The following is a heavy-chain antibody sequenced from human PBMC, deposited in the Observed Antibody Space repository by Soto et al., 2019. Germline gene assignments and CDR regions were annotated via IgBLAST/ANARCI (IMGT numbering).Heavy chain of an antibody. CDR2: IYYSGST. CDR3: ARAVGGYGDYVYEY. Sequence: SETLSLTCTVSGGSISSGGYYWSWIRQHPGKGLEWIGYIYYSGSTYYNPSLKSRVTISVDTSKNQFSLKLSSVTAADTAVYYCARAVGGYGDYVYEYWGQGTLVTVSS. V-gene: IGHV4-31*03. CDR1: GGSISSGGYY. J-gene: IGHJ4*02. D-gene: IGHD4-17*01.